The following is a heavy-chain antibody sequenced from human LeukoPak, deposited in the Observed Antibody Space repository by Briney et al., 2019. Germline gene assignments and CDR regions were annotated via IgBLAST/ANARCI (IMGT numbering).Heavy chain of an antibody. CDR1: GGTFSSYA. CDR3: ARVAGYYYYMDV. J-gene: IGHJ6*03. Sequence: ASVKVSCKASGGTFSSYAISWVRQAPGQGLEWMGGIIPIFGTANYAQKFQGRVTITADKSTSTAYMELSSLRSEDTAVYYCARVAGYYYYMDVWGKGTTVTVSS. V-gene: IGHV1-69*06. D-gene: IGHD6-13*01. CDR2: IIPIFGTA.